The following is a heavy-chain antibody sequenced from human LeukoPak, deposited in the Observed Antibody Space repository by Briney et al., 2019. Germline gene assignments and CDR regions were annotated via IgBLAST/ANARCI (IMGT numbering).Heavy chain of an antibody. CDR3: ARDTYDSSGYPAYYFDY. V-gene: IGHV1-69*04. CDR1: GGTFSSYA. Sequence: ASVKVSCKASGGTFSSYAISWVRQAPGQGLEWMGRIIPILGIANYAQKFQGRVTITADKSTSTAYMKLSSLRSEDTAVYYCARDTYDSSGYPAYYFDYWGQGTLVTVSS. D-gene: IGHD3-22*01. CDR2: IIPILGIA. J-gene: IGHJ4*02.